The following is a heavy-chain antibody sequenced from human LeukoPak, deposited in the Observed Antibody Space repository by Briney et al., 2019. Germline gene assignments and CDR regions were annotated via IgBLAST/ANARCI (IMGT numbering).Heavy chain of an antibody. J-gene: IGHJ4*02. CDR1: GFTFDDYG. D-gene: IGHD3-22*01. Sequence: PGGSLGLSCAASGFTFDDYGMSWVRQAPGKGLEWVSGINSDGSSTSYADSVKGRFTISRDNAKNTLYLQMNSLRAEDTAVYYCARVYYERFDYWGQGTLVTVSS. V-gene: IGHV3-74*01. CDR3: ARVYYERFDY. CDR2: INSDGSST.